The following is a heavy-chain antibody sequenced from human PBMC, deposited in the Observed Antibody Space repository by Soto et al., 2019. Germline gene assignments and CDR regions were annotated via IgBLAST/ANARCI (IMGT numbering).Heavy chain of an antibody. Sequence: QVQLQESGPGLLKPSQILSLTCSVSGGSISSGGYYWTWIRQRPGKGLEWIGFVYYSGITYHSPSLGSRLSMSVDTSQNQFSLRLTSVTAADTAVYYCARCVRHLSFDGGFGLDVWGQGTTVTVS. V-gene: IGHV4-31*03. CDR1: GGSISSGGYY. J-gene: IGHJ6*02. CDR3: ARCVRHLSFDGGFGLDV. CDR2: VYYSGIT. D-gene: IGHD6-25*01.